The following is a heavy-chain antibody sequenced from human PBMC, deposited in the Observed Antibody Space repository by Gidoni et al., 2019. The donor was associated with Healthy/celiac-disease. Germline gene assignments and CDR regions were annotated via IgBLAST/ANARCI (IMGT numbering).Heavy chain of an antibody. Sequence: QVQLQESGPGLVKPSQTLSLTCTVSGGSISSGSYYWSWIRQPAGKGLEWIGRIYTSGSTNYNPSLKSRVTISVDTSKNQFSLKLSSVTAADTAVYYCARVWGLEYYFDYWGQGTLVTVSS. V-gene: IGHV4-61*02. CDR1: GGSISSGSYY. D-gene: IGHD3-16*01. CDR2: IYTSGST. CDR3: ARVWGLEYYFDY. J-gene: IGHJ4*02.